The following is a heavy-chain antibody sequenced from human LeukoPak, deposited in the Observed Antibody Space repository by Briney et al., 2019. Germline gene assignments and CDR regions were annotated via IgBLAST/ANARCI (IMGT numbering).Heavy chain of an antibody. V-gene: IGHV1-46*01. J-gene: IGHJ4*02. CDR2: INPSGGST. CDR3: ARGSSSGWPGGKIDY. Sequence: ASVKVSCKASGYTFTNSGINWVRQAPGQGLEWMGIINPSGGSTSYAQKFQGRVTMTRDTSTSTVYMELSSLRSEDTAVYYCARGSSSGWPGGKIDYWGQGTLVTVSS. CDR1: GYTFTNSG. D-gene: IGHD6-19*01.